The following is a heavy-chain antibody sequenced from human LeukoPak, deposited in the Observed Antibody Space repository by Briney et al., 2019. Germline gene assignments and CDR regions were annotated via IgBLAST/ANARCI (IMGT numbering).Heavy chain of an antibody. Sequence: VASVKVSCKASGGTFSSYGISWVRQAPGKGLEWMGGFDPEDGETIYAQKFQGRVTMTEDTSTDTAYMELSSLRSEDTAVYYCATGPILFHNYYGMDVWGQGTTVTVSS. V-gene: IGHV1-24*01. J-gene: IGHJ6*02. CDR3: ATGPILFHNYYGMDV. CDR2: FDPEDGET. CDR1: GGTFSSYG.